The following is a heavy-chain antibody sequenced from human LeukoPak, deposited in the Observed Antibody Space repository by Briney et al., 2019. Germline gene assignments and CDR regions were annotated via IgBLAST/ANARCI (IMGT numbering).Heavy chain of an antibody. CDR3: ASWGYYDSSGHGYFDY. Sequence: SETLSLTCTVSGGSISSYYWSRIRQPPGKGLEWIGYIYYSGSTNYNPSLKSRVTISVDTSKNQFSLKLSSVTAADTAVYYCASWGYYDSSGHGYFDYWGQGTLVTVSS. J-gene: IGHJ4*02. CDR1: GGSISSYY. V-gene: IGHV4-59*01. D-gene: IGHD3-22*01. CDR2: IYYSGST.